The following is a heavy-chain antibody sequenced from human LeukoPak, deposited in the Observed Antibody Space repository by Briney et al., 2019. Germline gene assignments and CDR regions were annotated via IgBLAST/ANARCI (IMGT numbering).Heavy chain of an antibody. D-gene: IGHD6-13*01. J-gene: IGHJ6*04. Sequence: SETLSLTCSVSGGSISTYYWTWIRQPPGKGLEWIGYIYYTGSTIYHPSLKSRATISVDMSKNQFSLKLSSVTAADTAVYYCARVGLAAGPNYYGMDVWGKGTRSPSPQ. V-gene: IGHV4-59*01. CDR2: IYYTGST. CDR3: ARVGLAAGPNYYGMDV. CDR1: GGSISTYY.